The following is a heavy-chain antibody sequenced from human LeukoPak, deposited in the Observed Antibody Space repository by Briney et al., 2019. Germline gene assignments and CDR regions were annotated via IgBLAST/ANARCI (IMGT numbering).Heavy chain of an antibody. Sequence: SETLSFTCSGSGGSISSYYWRWMGQPPGKGLEWSGYIYYSGSTNYKPSLKSRVTISVDTSKSQFSLKLSSVTAADTAVYYCARVAAAGEYFDYWGQGTLVTVSS. CDR2: IYYSGST. J-gene: IGHJ4*02. V-gene: IGHV4-59*01. D-gene: IGHD6-13*01. CDR3: ARVAAAGEYFDY. CDR1: GGSISSYY.